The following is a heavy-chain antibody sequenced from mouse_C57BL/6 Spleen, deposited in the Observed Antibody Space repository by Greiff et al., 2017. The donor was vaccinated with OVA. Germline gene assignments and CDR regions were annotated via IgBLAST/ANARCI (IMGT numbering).Heavy chain of an antibody. CDR2: IHPSDSDT. CDR3: AISPFYYGSSVYAMDY. V-gene: IGHV1-74*01. J-gene: IGHJ4*01. CDR1: GYTFTSYW. Sequence: QVQLQQPGAELVKPGASVKVSCKASGYTFTSYWMHWVKQRPGQGLEWIGRIHPSDSDTNYNQKFKGKATLTVDKASSTAYMQLSSLTSEDSSIYYCAISPFYYGSSVYAMDYWGQGTSVTVSS. D-gene: IGHD1-1*01.